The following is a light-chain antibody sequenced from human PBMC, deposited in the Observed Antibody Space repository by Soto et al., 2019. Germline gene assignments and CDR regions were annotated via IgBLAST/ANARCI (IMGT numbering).Light chain of an antibody. Sequence: EIVMTQSPATLSVSPGERATLSCRASQSVSSNLAWYQQKPDQAPRLLIYGASTRATGIPARFSGSGSGTEFTITISRLQSEDFAVYYCQQYNNWPFPSWTFGQGTKVEIK. J-gene: IGKJ1*01. CDR2: GAS. V-gene: IGKV3-15*01. CDR3: QQYNNWPFPSWT. CDR1: QSVSSN.